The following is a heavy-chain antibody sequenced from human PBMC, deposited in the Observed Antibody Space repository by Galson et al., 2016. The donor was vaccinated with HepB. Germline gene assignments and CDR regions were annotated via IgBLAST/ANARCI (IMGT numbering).Heavy chain of an antibody. CDR3: AKASGYSNSWFNY. J-gene: IGHJ5*01. Sequence: SLRLSCAASGFIFSNSVMSWVRQAPGKGLEWVSVTSTLVDSTYYADSVKGRFTFSRDNSKNTVYLQMNSLRAEDTAVYYCAKASGYSNSWFNYWGQGTLVTVSS. CDR2: TSTLVDST. V-gene: IGHV3-23*01. D-gene: IGHD5-12*01. CDR1: GFIFSNSV.